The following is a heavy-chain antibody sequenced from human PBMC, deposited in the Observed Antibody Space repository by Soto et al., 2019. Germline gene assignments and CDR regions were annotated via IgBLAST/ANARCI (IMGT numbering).Heavy chain of an antibody. CDR1: GGSIDTGGFY. V-gene: IGHV4-31*03. D-gene: IGHD2-21*01. Sequence: QVQLQESGPGLVKPSQTLTLTCSVSGGSIDTGGFYWSWVRQLPGKGLQWIGYIYYTGAAYYNPALTCRVVISLDTFANQFSLSLPSLTAADTAVYYCASGTFNDISFDSWGQGRLVTVSS. CDR2: IYYTGAA. J-gene: IGHJ4*02. CDR3: ASGTFNDISFDS.